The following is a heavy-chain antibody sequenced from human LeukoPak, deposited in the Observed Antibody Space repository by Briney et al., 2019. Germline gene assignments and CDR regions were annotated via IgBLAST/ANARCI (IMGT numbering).Heavy chain of an antibody. CDR1: SGSLSGYY. CDR2: IYTSGST. CDR3: ARVSAAALIYGVADYFDY. V-gene: IGHV4-4*07. D-gene: IGHD3-3*01. Sequence: SETLSLTCTVSSGSLSGYYWSWIRQPAGKGLEWIGRIYTSGSTKYNPSLRSRDTMSVDTSKNQFSLNLTSVTAADTAVYYCARVSAAALIYGVADYFDYWGQGTLVTVSS. J-gene: IGHJ4*02.